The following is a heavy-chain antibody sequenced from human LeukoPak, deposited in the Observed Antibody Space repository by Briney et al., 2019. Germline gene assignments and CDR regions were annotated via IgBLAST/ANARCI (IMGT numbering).Heavy chain of an antibody. CDR1: GGSLNSYF. J-gene: IGHJ5*02. Sequence: SETLSLTCTVSGGSLNSYFWSWIRQLAGKGLEWIGRIYTTDTTNYNPSLRGRVTLSIDTSKNQFSLRLTSVTAADTAVYFCARGRLDYYDDSGPNRSDWFDPWGQGTLVTVSS. V-gene: IGHV4-4*07. CDR2: IYTTDTT. CDR3: ARGRLDYYDDSGPNRSDWFDP. D-gene: IGHD3-22*01.